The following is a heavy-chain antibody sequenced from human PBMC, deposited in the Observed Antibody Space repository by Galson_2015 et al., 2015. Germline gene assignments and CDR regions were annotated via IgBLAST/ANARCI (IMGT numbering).Heavy chain of an antibody. CDR2: IDPSDSYT. CDR1: GYSFTSYW. Sequence: QSGAEVKKPGESLRISCKGSGYSFTSYWISWVRQMPGKGLEWMGRIDPSDSYTNYSPSFQGHVTISADKSISTAYLQWSSLKASDTAMYYCARQTASSWGPYYYYYGMDVWGKGTTVTVSS. CDR3: ARQTASSWGPYYYYYGMDV. D-gene: IGHD6-13*01. J-gene: IGHJ6*04. V-gene: IGHV5-10-1*01.